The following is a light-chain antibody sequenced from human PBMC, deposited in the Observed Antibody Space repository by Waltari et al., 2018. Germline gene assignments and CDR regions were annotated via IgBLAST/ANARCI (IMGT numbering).Light chain of an antibody. Sequence: EILLTQSPATLSVSPGEGATLSCRASRSVSFKLAWYQQKPGPAPRLLIYGASTRATGVPARFSGGGSGTEFTLTITRLQSEDFSVYYCQQYNNWPLTFGGGTKVEIK. J-gene: IGKJ4*01. CDR1: RSVSFK. CDR3: QQYNNWPLT. V-gene: IGKV3-15*01. CDR2: GAS.